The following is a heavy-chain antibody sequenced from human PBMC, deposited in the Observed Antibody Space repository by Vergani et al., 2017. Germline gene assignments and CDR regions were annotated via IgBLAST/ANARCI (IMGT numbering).Heavy chain of an antibody. CDR1: GFTFSNFG. CDR2: IGKDGINT. J-gene: IGHJ4*02. CDR3: AKDLRDTTNGLADS. D-gene: IGHD1-1*01. V-gene: IGHV3-30*02. Sequence: QVQLVESAGGVVQPGGSLRLSCAASGFTFSNFGMHWIRQAPGKGLEWLAYIGKDGINTRYRDAVNGRFTVSRDNSKERLYLQMDSLRSKDTALYYCAKDLRDTTNGLADSWGTGTLVIVSS.